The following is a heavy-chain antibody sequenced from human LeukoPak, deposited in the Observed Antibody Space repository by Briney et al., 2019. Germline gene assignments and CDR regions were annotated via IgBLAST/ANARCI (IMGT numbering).Heavy chain of an antibody. Sequence: GESLKISCKLSGYSFISYWIGWVRQMPVKGLEWMGIIYPGDSDTRYSPPFQGQVTISADKAISTAYLQWSSLKASDTAMYYCVRHLPGSGTYWTDYWGQGTLVIVSS. D-gene: IGHD3-10*01. CDR1: GYSFISYW. J-gene: IGHJ4*02. V-gene: IGHV5-51*01. CDR3: VRHLPGSGTYWTDY. CDR2: IYPGDSDT.